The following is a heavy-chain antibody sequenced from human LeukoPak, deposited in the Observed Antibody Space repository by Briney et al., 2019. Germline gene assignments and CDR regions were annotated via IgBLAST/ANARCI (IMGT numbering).Heavy chain of an antibody. J-gene: IGHJ3*02. CDR2: IIPNFGTA. D-gene: IGHD3-3*01. V-gene: IGHV1-69*13. Sequence: SVKVSCKASRGTFISYAISWVRQAPGQGLEWMGGIIPNFGTANYAQKFQGRVTITADESTSTAYMELSSLRSEDTAVYYCARESYDSHLGAFDIWGQGTMVTVS. CDR1: RGTFISYA. CDR3: ARESYDSHLGAFDI.